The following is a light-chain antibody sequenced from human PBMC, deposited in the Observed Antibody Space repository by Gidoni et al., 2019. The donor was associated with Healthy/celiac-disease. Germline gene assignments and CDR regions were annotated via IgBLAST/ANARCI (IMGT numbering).Light chain of an antibody. V-gene: IGLV6-57*04. CDR3: QSYDSSNRWV. J-gene: IGLJ3*02. Sequence: NFMLTQPHSVSESPGQTVTISCTRSSGSIASNYVQWYQQRPGSAPTTVIYEDKQRPSGVPDRFSGSIDSSSNAASLTISGLKTEDEADYYCQSYDSSNRWVFGGGTKLTVL. CDR1: SGSIASNY. CDR2: EDK.